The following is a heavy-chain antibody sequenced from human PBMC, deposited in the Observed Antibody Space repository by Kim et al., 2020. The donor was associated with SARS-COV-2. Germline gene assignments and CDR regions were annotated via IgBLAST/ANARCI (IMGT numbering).Heavy chain of an antibody. CDR1: GYTFTSYG. D-gene: IGHD2-2*01. CDR2: ISAYNGNT. J-gene: IGHJ5*02. CDR3: ARDRPLVVVVPAAMRSRNWCDP. Sequence: ASVKVSCKASGYTFTSYGISWVRQAPGQGLEWMGWISAYNGNTNYAQKLQGRVTMTTDTSTSTAYMELRSLRSDDTAVYYCARDRPLVVVVPAAMRSRNWCDPWGQGTLVTVSS. V-gene: IGHV1-18*01.